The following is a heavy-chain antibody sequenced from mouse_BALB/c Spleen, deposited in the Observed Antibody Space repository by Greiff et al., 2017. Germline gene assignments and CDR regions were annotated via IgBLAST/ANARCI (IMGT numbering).Heavy chain of an antibody. CDR2: IDPFNGGT. CDR1: GYSFTSYY. D-gene: IGHD4-1*01. CDR3: AREETGTDDY. Sequence: VQLQQSGPELMKPWASVKISCKASGYSFTSYYMHWVKQSHGKSLEWIGYIDPFNGGTSYNQKFKGKATLTVDKSSSTAYMHLSSLTSEDSAVYYCAREETGTDDYWGQGTTLTVSS. J-gene: IGHJ2*01. V-gene: IGHV1S135*01.